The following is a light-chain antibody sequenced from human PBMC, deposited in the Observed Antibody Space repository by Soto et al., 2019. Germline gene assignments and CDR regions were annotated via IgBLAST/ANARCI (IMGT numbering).Light chain of an antibody. CDR3: EQYGRSPPT. V-gene: IGKV3-20*01. CDR1: QSVSSSY. Sequence: EIVLTQSPGTLSLSPGERATLSCRASQSVSSSYLAWYQQKPDQAPRLLIYGASSRAAGIPDRFSGSGSGTDFTLTISGLEPEDFAVYYCEQYGRSPPTFGQGTKVEIK. J-gene: IGKJ1*01. CDR2: GAS.